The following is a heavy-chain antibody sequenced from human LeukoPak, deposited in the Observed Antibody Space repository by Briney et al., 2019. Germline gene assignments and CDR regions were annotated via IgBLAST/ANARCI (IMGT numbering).Heavy chain of an antibody. Sequence: GGSLRLSCAASGFTFSTYWVSWVRQAPGKGLEWVANMRQDGGEIYYVDSVKGRFTISRDNAKNSLSLQMNGLRAEDTAVYYCARRVSGREKYSDYWGQGTLVTVSS. D-gene: IGHD6-19*01. CDR1: GFTFSTYW. CDR3: ARRVSGREKYSDY. V-gene: IGHV3-7*01. J-gene: IGHJ4*02. CDR2: MRQDGGEI.